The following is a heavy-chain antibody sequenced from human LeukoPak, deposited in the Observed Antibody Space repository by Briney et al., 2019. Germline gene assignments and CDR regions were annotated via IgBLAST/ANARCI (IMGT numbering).Heavy chain of an antibody. J-gene: IGHJ4*02. V-gene: IGHV4-59*08. CDR1: GDSISTYY. CDR2: IYYTGST. D-gene: IGHD3-10*01. Sequence: SETLSLTCTVSGDSISTYYWSWIRQPPGKGLEWIGYIYYTGSTNYNPSLKSRVTISVDTSKNQFSLRLSSVTAADTAVYHCARHSMVQGVIIPYYFDYWGQGALVTVSS. CDR3: ARHSMVQGVIIPYYFDY.